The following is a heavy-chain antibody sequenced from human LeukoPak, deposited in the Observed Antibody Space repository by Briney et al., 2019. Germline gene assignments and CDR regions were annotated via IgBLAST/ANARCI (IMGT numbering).Heavy chain of an antibody. D-gene: IGHD5-18*01. CDR3: TTKYSYGARPDY. Sequence: GGSLRLSCAASGFTFSNAWMSWVRQAPGKGLEWVGRIKSKTDGGTTDYAAPVKGRFTISRDDSKNTLYLQMNGLKTEDTAVYYCTTKYSYGARPDYWGQGTLVTVSS. V-gene: IGHV3-15*01. J-gene: IGHJ4*02. CDR2: IKSKTDGGTT. CDR1: GFTFSNAW.